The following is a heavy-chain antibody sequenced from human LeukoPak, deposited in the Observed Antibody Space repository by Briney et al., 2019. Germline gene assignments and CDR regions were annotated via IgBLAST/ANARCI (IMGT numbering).Heavy chain of an antibody. D-gene: IGHD3-16*01. CDR1: GFIISNFY. J-gene: IGHJ3*01. Sequence: GGSLRLSCEASGFIISNFYMAWVRQAPGKGLEWVSVFSSGGDTYYAESVKGRITIYRDNSKNTLYLQISSLRAEDTAVYYRARVALYALDVWGQGTVVTVSS. V-gene: IGHV3-53*01. CDR2: FSSGGDT. CDR3: ARVALYALDV.